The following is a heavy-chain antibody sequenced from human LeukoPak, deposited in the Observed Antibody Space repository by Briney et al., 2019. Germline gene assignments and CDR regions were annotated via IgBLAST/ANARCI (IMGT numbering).Heavy chain of an antibody. J-gene: IGHJ4*02. Sequence: SGTLSLTCTVSGGSISSYYWSWIRQPPGKGLEWIGYIYYSGSTNYNPSLKSRVTISVDTSKNQFSLKLSSVTAADTAVYYCARRSSGWSQGSGGFDYWGQGTLVTVSS. D-gene: IGHD6-19*01. V-gene: IGHV4-59*08. CDR1: GGSISSYY. CDR2: IYYSGST. CDR3: ARRSSGWSQGSGGFDY.